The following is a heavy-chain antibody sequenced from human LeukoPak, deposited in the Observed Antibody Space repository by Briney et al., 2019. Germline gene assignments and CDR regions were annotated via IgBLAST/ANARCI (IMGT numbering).Heavy chain of an antibody. CDR1: GYTFTSYG. J-gene: IGHJ6*03. D-gene: IGHD4-17*01. Sequence: ASVKVSCKASGYTFTSYGISWVRQAPGQGLEWMGWISAYNGNTNYAQKLQGRVTMTTDTSTSTAYMELRSLRSDDTAVYYCEREEPDYGEYKGDYYYYMDGWGKGTPVTVSS. V-gene: IGHV1-18*01. CDR3: EREEPDYGEYKGDYYYYMDG. CDR2: ISAYNGNT.